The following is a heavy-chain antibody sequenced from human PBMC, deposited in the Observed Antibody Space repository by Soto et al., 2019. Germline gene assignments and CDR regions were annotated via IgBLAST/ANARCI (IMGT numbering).Heavy chain of an antibody. CDR2: IYYSGST. D-gene: IGHD6-13*01. V-gene: IGHV4-59*01. J-gene: IGHJ6*02. CDR3: ATLAAAGRSDYYYYGMDG. CDR1: GGSISSYY. Sequence: PSETLSLTCTVSGGSISSYYWSWIRQPPGKGLEWIGYIYYSGSTNYNPSLKSRVTISVDTSKNQFSLKLSSVTAADTAVYYCATLAAAGRSDYYYYGMDGWGQGTTVTVSS.